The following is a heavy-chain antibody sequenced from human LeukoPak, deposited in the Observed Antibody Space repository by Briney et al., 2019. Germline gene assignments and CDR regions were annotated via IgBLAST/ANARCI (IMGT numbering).Heavy chain of an antibody. Sequence: SETLSLTCTVSGGSISSGSYYWSWIRQPAGKGLEWIGRIYTSGSTNYNPSLKSRVTISVDTSKNQFSLKLSSVTAADTAVHYCARGRRVYSSSFPQWGPGAFDIWGQGTMVTVSS. CDR1: GGSISSGSYY. CDR2: IYTSGST. D-gene: IGHD6-6*01. CDR3: ARGRRVYSSSFPQWGPGAFDI. J-gene: IGHJ3*02. V-gene: IGHV4-61*02.